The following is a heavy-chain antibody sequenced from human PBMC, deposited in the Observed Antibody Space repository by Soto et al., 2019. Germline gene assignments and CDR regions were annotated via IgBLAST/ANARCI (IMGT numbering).Heavy chain of an antibody. Sequence: GGSLRLSCVASGFTFSSYWMTWVRQAPGKGLEWVANIRQDGSEKYFVDSVKGRFIISRDNAKNSLYLQMNSLRGEDTAVYYCATYYDGSGYLDAFDIWGQGTVVTVS. CDR2: IRQDGSEK. V-gene: IGHV3-7*03. J-gene: IGHJ3*02. CDR3: ATYYDGSGYLDAFDI. D-gene: IGHD3-22*01. CDR1: GFTFSSYW.